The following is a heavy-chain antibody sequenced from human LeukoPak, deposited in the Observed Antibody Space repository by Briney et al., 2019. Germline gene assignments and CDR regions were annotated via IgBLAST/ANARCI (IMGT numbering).Heavy chain of an antibody. D-gene: IGHD3-16*01. CDR2: AYYRSKWNN. J-gene: IGHJ3*02. V-gene: IGHV6-1*01. Sequence: SQTLSLTCGISGDSVSSNTGAWNWIRQSPSRGLEWLGKAYYRSKWNNDYAVSVKDRITINPDTSKDQFSLQLNSVTPEDTAVYYCASSSLRGSDAFDIWGQGTMVTVSS. CDR3: ASSSLRGSDAFDI. CDR1: GDSVSSNTGA.